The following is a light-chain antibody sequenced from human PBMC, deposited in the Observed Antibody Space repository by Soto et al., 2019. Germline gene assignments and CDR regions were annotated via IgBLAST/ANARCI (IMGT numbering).Light chain of an antibody. CDR1: QSISRY. J-gene: IGKJ1*01. CDR2: AAS. CDR3: QQNYNFLWT. Sequence: DIQMTQSPSSLSAPVGARVTITCRASQSISRYLNWYQQKPGKAPKLLIYAASSLQSGVPSRFSGSGSGTDFTLTISALQPEDFATYDCQQNYNFLWTFGQGTKVDIK. V-gene: IGKV1-39*01.